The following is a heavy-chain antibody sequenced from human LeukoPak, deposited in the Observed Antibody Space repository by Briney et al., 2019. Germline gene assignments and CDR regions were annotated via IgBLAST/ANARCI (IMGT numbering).Heavy chain of an antibody. J-gene: IGHJ4*02. CDR3: ARVDSSGYYWDRGPIDY. V-gene: IGHV1-2*02. CDR2: INPNSGGT. Sequence: ASVKVSCKASGYTFSGYYMHWVRQAPGQGLEWMGWINPNSGGTNYAQKFQGRVTMTRDTSISTAYMELSRLRSDDTAVYYCARVDSSGYYWDRGPIDYWGQGTLVTVSS. D-gene: IGHD3-22*01. CDR1: GYTFSGYY.